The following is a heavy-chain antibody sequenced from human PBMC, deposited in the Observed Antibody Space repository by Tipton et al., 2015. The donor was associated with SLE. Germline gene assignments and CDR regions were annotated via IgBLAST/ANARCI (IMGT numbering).Heavy chain of an antibody. J-gene: IGHJ3*02. CDR2: IYTSGST. V-gene: IGHV4-61*02. CDR1: GGPISSGSYY. Sequence: TLSLTCTVSGGPISSGSYYWSWIRQPAGKGLEWIGRIYTSGSTNYNPSLKSRVTISVDTSKNQFSLKLSSVTAADTAVYYCARDDFDIWGQGTMVTVSS. CDR3: ARDDFDI.